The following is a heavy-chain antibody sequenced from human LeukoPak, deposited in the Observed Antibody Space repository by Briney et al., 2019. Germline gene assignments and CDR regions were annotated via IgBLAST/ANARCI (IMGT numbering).Heavy chain of an antibody. CDR2: ISYDGSNK. CDR3: ARTIAEYYFDY. CDR1: GFTFSSYA. J-gene: IGHJ4*02. Sequence: PGGSLRLSCAASGFTFSSYAMHWVRQAPGKGLEWVAVISYDGSNKYYADSVKGRFTISRDNSKNTLYLQMNSLRAEDTAVYYCARTIAEYYFDYWGQGTLVTVSS. V-gene: IGHV3-30-3*01. D-gene: IGHD6-13*01.